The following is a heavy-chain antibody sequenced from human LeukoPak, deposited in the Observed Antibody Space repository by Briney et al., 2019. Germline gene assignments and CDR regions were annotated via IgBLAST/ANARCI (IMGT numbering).Heavy chain of an antibody. CDR2: INPSDGGT. D-gene: IGHD6-13*01. J-gene: IGHJ6*03. V-gene: IGHV1-46*01. Sequence: ASVKVSCKASGYTFTSYYMHWVRQAPRQGLEWMGIINPSDGGTSYAQKFQARVTMTRDTSTSTVYMELSSLRSEDSAVYYCARAAAVGEDYMDVWGKGTTVTVSS. CDR3: ARAAAVGEDYMDV. CDR1: GYTFTSYY.